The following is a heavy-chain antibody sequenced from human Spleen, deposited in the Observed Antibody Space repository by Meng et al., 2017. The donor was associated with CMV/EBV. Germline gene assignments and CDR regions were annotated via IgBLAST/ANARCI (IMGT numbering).Heavy chain of an antibody. CDR3: ARDQTGFDY. Sequence: KVSCKASGGTCSSHGIHWVRQAPGQGREWMGGIRPMFGTTIYAQKFQGRVTITTDESTSSAYMELSSLRSEDTAVYYCARDQTGFDYWGQGTLVTVSS. V-gene: IGHV1-69*05. J-gene: IGHJ4*02. D-gene: IGHD1-1*01. CDR2: IRPMFGTT. CDR1: GGTCSSHG.